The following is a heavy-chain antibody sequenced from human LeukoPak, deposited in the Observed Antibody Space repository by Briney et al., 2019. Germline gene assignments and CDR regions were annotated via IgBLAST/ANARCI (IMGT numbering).Heavy chain of an antibody. V-gene: IGHV3-23*01. CDR1: GFTFSSYV. J-gene: IGHJ4*02. CDR2: IIGSGDRT. Sequence: GGSLRLSCAASGFTFSSYVMSWVRQAPGKGLEWVSAIIGSGDRTYYADSVKGRFTISRDNSKNTVYLKMNSLRAEDTAVYYCAKRGPAGAGKSPDYFDYWGQGTLVTVSS. D-gene: IGHD6-19*01. CDR3: AKRGPAGAGKSPDYFDY.